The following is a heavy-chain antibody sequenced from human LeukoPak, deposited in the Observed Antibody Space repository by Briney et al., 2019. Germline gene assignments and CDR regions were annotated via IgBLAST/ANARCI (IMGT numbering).Heavy chain of an antibody. V-gene: IGHV1-69*13. J-gene: IGHJ5*02. CDR2: IIPIFGTA. CDR3: ARDGKSEDYDFWSGYSLNWFDP. Sequence: ASVKVSCKASGGTFSSYGISWVRQAPGQGLEWMGGIIPIFGTANYAQKFQGRVTITADESTSTAYMELSSLRSEDTAVYYCARDGKSEDYDFWSGYSLNWFDPWGQGALVTVSS. CDR1: GGTFSSYG. D-gene: IGHD3-3*01.